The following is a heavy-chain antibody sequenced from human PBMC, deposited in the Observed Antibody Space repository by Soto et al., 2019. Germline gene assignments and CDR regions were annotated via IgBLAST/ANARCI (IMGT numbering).Heavy chain of an antibody. CDR1: GFTFSSYR. J-gene: IGHJ4*02. CDR2: IKPDGSEK. CDR3: VRDAHRGGDFDY. D-gene: IGHD3-10*01. Sequence: GSLRLSCAASGFTFSSYRMVWVRQAPGKGLEWVANIKPDGSEKYYVDSVKGRFTISRDNARKSLYLQMNSLRAEDTAVYYCVRDAHRGGDFDYWGQGTLVTVSS. V-gene: IGHV3-7*04.